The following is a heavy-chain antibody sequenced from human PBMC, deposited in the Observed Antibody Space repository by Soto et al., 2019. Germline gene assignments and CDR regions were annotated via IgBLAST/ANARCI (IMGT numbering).Heavy chain of an antibody. V-gene: IGHV1-18*01. CDR1: GYTFTSYG. D-gene: IGHD2-2*01. Sequence: ASVKVSCKASGYTFTSYGISWVRQAPGQGLEWMGWISAYNGNTNYAQKLQGRVTMTTDTSTSTAYMELRSLRSDDTAVYYCAREGYQLLPTNYYYYGMDVWGQGTTVTVSS. CDR2: ISAYNGNT. CDR3: AREGYQLLPTNYYYYGMDV. J-gene: IGHJ6*02.